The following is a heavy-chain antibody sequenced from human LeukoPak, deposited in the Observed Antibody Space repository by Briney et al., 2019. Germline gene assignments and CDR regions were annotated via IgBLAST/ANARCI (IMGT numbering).Heavy chain of an antibody. J-gene: IGHJ3*02. CDR1: GYTFTGYY. CDR3: ARVLEWELLDAFDI. Sequence: ASVKVSCKASGYTFTGYYMHWLRQAPGQGLEWMRWINPNSGGTNYAQKFQGRVTMTRDTSISTAYMELSRLRSDDTAVYYCARVLEWELLDAFDIWGQGTMVTVSS. CDR2: INPNSGGT. V-gene: IGHV1-2*02. D-gene: IGHD1-26*01.